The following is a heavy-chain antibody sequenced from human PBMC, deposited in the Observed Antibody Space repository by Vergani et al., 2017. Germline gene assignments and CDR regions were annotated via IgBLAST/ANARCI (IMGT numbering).Heavy chain of an antibody. CDR2: IWYDGSNK. CDR3: ARDGYSGTYRLLDY. CDR1: GFTFSSYG. D-gene: IGHD1-26*01. J-gene: IGHJ4*02. V-gene: IGHV3-33*01. Sequence: VQLVESGGGVVQPGRSLRLSCAASGFTFSSYGMHWVRQAPGKGLEWVAVIWYDGSNKYYADSVKGRFTISRDNSKNTLYVQMNSLRAEDTAVYYCARDGYSGTYRLLDYWGQGTLVTVSS.